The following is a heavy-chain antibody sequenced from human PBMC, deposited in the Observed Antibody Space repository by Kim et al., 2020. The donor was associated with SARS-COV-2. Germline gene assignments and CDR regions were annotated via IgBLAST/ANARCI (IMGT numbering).Heavy chain of an antibody. V-gene: IGHV1-3*04. J-gene: IGHJ4*02. D-gene: IGHD3-10*01. Sequence: ASVKVSCKASGYTFTSHGINWVRQAPGQGLEWMGWINTGNGDIKYSQKFQGRVTIFRDTSASTAYMELSSLRSEDTAMYYCARGASGTLDYWGQGSLVTVSS. CDR1: GYTFTSHG. CDR2: INTGNGDI. CDR3: ARGASGTLDY.